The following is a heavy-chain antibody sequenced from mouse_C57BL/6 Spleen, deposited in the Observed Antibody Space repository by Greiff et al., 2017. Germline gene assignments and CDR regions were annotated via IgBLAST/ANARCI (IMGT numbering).Heavy chain of an antibody. J-gene: IGHJ4*01. Sequence: QVQLQQPGAELVKPGASVKLSCKASGYTFTSYWMQWVKQRPGQGLEWIGEIDPSDSYTNYNQKFKGKATLTVDTSSSTAYIQLSSLTSEDSAVYYCARSKTAQATYYAMDYWGQGTSVTVSS. D-gene: IGHD3-2*02. CDR2: IDPSDSYT. CDR3: ARSKTAQATYYAMDY. CDR1: GYTFTSYW. V-gene: IGHV1-50*01.